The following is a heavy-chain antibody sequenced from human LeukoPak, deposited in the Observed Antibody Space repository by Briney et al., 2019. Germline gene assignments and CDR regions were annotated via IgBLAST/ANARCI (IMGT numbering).Heavy chain of an antibody. V-gene: IGHV3-11*01. Sequence: GGSLRLSCAASGFTFSDYYMSWIRRAPGKGLEWVSYISSSGSTIYYADSVKGRFTISRDNAKNSLYLQMNSLRAEDTAVYYCARDVAAAGTGYYYYYGMDVWGQGTTVTVSS. CDR3: ARDVAAAGTGYYYYYGMDV. CDR1: GFTFSDYY. D-gene: IGHD6-13*01. CDR2: ISSSGSTI. J-gene: IGHJ6*02.